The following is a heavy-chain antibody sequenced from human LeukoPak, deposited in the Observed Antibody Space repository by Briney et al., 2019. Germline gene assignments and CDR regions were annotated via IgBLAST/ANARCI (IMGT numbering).Heavy chain of an antibody. D-gene: IGHD1-14*01. Sequence: GGSLRLSCAASGFTFSSYEMNWVRQAPGKGLEWVSYISSSGSIIYYADSVKGRFTISRDNSKNTLYLQMNSLRAEDTAVYYCAKSTTDYWGQGTLVTVSS. J-gene: IGHJ4*02. CDR1: GFTFSSYE. CDR2: ISSSGSII. V-gene: IGHV3-48*03. CDR3: AKSTTDY.